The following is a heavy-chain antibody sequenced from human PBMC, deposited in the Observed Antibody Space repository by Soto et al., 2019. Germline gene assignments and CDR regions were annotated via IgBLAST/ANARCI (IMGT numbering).Heavy chain of an antibody. V-gene: IGHV3-30*18. CDR2: ISYRGGDK. CDR3: AKDWVRGVDYYSGMDV. Sequence: QVHLVESGGGVVQPGRSLRLSCAASGFTFSSYGMHWVRQAPGKGLEWVALISYRGGDKYYADSVKGRFTISRDNSKNTLYLQMNSLRAEDTAVYYCAKDWVRGVDYYSGMDVWGQGTTVTVSS. D-gene: IGHD3-10*01. CDR1: GFTFSSYG. J-gene: IGHJ6*02.